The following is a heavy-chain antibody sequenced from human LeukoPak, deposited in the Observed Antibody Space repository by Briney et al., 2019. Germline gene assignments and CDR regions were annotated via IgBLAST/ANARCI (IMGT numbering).Heavy chain of an antibody. D-gene: IGHD3-22*01. Sequence: ASVKVSCKASGYTFTSYAMNWVRQAPGRGLEWMGWISAYNGNTNYAQKLQGRVTMTTDTSTSTAYMELRSLRSDDTAVYYCARSPYDSSGYYLFYWGQGTLVTVSS. CDR3: ARSPYDSSGYYLFY. J-gene: IGHJ4*02. V-gene: IGHV1-18*01. CDR2: ISAYNGNT. CDR1: GYTFTSYA.